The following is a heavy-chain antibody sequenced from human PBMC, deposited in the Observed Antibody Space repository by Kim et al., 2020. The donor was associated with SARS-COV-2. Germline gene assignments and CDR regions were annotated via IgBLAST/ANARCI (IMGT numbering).Heavy chain of an antibody. CDR1: GFTFSSYW. CDR2: INSDGSST. Sequence: GGSLRLSCAASGFTFSSYWMHWVRQAPGKGLVWVSRINSDGSSTSYADSVKGRFTISRDNAKNTLYLQMNSLRAEDTAVYYCARWGPSGRDIVVVPAAILRDYYYYGMDVWGQGTTVTVSS. D-gene: IGHD2-2*01. V-gene: IGHV3-74*01. J-gene: IGHJ6*02. CDR3: ARWGPSGRDIVVVPAAILRDYYYYGMDV.